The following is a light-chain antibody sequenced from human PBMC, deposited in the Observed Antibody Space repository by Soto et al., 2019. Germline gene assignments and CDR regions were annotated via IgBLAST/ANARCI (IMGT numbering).Light chain of an antibody. CDR3: SSYAGNNLLV. J-gene: IGLJ2*01. Sequence: QSVLTQPPSASGAPGQSVTLSCTGTSSDVGGYNYISWYQQHPGKAPRLMIYEVNKRPSGVPYRFSGSKSGNTASLTVSGLQADDEAVYYCSSYAGNNLLVFGGGTKVTVL. V-gene: IGLV2-8*01. CDR1: SSDVGGYNY. CDR2: EVN.